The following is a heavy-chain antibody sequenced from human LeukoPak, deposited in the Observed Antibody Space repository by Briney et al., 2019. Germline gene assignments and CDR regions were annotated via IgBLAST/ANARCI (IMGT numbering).Heavy chain of an antibody. V-gene: IGHV4-59*08. Sequence: NTSETLSLTCTVSGDSISSFYWSWIRQPPGKGLEWIGYMHYSGSSNYNPSLKSRVTISVDTSKNQFSLKLNSVTAADTAVYYCARRVTSNWFDPWGQGTLVTVSS. CDR3: ARRVTSNWFDP. CDR2: MHYSGSS. D-gene: IGHD2-21*02. CDR1: GDSISSFY. J-gene: IGHJ5*02.